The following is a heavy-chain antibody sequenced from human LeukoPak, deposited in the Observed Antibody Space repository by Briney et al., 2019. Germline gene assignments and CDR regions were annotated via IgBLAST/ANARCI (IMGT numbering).Heavy chain of an antibody. CDR1: GFTFXXXX. J-gene: IGHJ6*02. CDR3: ATGGAVAGHYXXGMDV. Sequence: RLSCXASGFTFXXXXXXWVRXXXGXGLXWVXXXXQDGSEKYYVDSVKGRFTIPRDNTKNSLYLQINSLRAEDTAVYYCATGGAVAGHYXXGMDVWGQGTTVTVXS. CDR2: XXQDGSEK. V-gene: IGHV3-7*03. D-gene: IGHD6-19*01.